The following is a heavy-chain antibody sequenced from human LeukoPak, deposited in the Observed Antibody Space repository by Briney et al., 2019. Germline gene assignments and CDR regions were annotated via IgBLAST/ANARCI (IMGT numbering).Heavy chain of an antibody. D-gene: IGHD5-18*01. Sequence: SETLSLTCTVSVYSISSGYYWGWIRQPPGKGLDWVGSIYHCGSTNYNPFFKRRVTISVDTSRKHLFLRLSSVTAADTAMYYCARGPLASVMVKASFDYWGQGTLVSVSS. V-gene: IGHV4-38-2*02. CDR3: ARGPLASVMVKASFDY. J-gene: IGHJ4*02. CDR1: VYSISSGYY. CDR2: IYHCGST.